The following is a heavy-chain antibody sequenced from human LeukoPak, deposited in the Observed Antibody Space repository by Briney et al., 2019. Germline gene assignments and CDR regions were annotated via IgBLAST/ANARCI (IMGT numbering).Heavy chain of an antibody. CDR1: GFTFDNYS. CDR3: ARTITIFGVVIPPFDY. J-gene: IGHJ4*02. CDR2: ISSSGSYI. D-gene: IGHD3-3*01. Sequence: GGSLKLSCAASGFTFDNYSINWVRQAPGKGLEWVSSISSSGSYIYYADSVKGRFTISRDNAKNSLSLQMNSLRAEDTAVYYCARTITIFGVVIPPFDYWGQGTLVTVSS. V-gene: IGHV3-21*01.